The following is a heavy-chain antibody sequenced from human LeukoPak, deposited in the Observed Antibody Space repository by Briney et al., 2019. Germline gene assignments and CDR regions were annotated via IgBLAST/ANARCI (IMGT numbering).Heavy chain of an antibody. D-gene: IGHD3-22*01. J-gene: IGHJ4*02. V-gene: IGHV3-23*01. Sequence: GGSLRLSCAASGFTFSSYAMSWVRQAPGKGLEGVSAISGSGGSTYYADSVKGRFTISRDNSKNTLYLQMNSLRAEDTAVYYCAKEGITMIVVVIAYYFDYWGQGTLVTVSS. CDR2: ISGSGGST. CDR3: AKEGITMIVVVIAYYFDY. CDR1: GFTFSSYA.